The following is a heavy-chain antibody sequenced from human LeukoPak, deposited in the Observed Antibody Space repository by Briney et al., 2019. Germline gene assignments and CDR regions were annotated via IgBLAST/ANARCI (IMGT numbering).Heavy chain of an antibody. Sequence: SETLSLTCAVSGYSISSGYYWGWIRQPPGKGLEWIGSIYYSGSTYYNPSLKSRVTISVDTSKNQFSLKLSSVTAADTAVYYCARRIRLSAFDIWGQGTMVTVSS. CDR1: GYSISSGYY. J-gene: IGHJ3*02. CDR3: ARRIRLSAFDI. CDR2: IYYSGST. V-gene: IGHV4-38-2*01. D-gene: IGHD6-19*01.